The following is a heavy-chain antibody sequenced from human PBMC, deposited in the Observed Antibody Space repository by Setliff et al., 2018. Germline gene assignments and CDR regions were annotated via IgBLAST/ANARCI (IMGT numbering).Heavy chain of an antibody. CDR2: IYPGDSDT. D-gene: IGHD3-22*01. V-gene: IGHV5-51*01. J-gene: IGHJ4*02. Sequence: GESLKISCKASGYSFTTSWIAWVRQKPGKGLEWMGIIYPGDSDTQYSPSFQGLVTFSSDKSINTAYLQWSSLKASDTAMYYCARSAWGSSGYYPYYFDYWGQGTLVTVSS. CDR3: ARSAWGSSGYYPYYFDY. CDR1: GYSFTTSW.